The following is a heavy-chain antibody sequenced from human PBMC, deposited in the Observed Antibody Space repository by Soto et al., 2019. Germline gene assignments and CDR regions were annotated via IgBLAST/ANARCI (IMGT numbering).Heavy chain of an antibody. D-gene: IGHD3-22*01. Sequence: GASVKVSCKASGYTFTGYYMHWVRQAPGQGLEWMGWINPNSGGTNYAQKFQGRVTMTRDTSISTAYMELSRLRSDDTAVYYCARADGYYYDSSGYSFDYWGQGTLVTVSS. J-gene: IGHJ4*02. CDR2: INPNSGGT. CDR3: ARADGYYYDSSGYSFDY. V-gene: IGHV1-2*02. CDR1: GYTFTGYY.